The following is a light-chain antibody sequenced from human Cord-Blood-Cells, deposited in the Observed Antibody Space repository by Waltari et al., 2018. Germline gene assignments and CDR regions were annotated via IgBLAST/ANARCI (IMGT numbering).Light chain of an antibody. Sequence: QSALTQPASVSGSPGQSITISCTGTSSDVGGYNYVSWYQQHPGKAPKLMIYDVSNRPSGVSNRFAGSKSGTTASLTISGLQAEEEADYYCSSYTSSSTLEVFGGGTKLTVL. CDR2: DVS. J-gene: IGLJ3*02. V-gene: IGLV2-14*01. CDR3: SSYTSSSTLEV. CDR1: SSDVGGYNY.